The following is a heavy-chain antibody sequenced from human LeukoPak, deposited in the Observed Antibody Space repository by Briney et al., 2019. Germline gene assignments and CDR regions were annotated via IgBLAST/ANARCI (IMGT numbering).Heavy chain of an antibody. D-gene: IGHD6-13*01. Sequence: GGSLRLSCAASGFTFSSYAMSWVRQAPGKGLEWVANIRQDGSEKYYVDSVKGRFTISRDNAKNSLYLQMNSLRAEDTAVYYCARVGYSSSLQTRNNNWFDPWGQGTLVTVSS. CDR1: GFTFSSYA. J-gene: IGHJ5*02. V-gene: IGHV3-7*01. CDR3: ARVGYSSSLQTRNNNWFDP. CDR2: IRQDGSEK.